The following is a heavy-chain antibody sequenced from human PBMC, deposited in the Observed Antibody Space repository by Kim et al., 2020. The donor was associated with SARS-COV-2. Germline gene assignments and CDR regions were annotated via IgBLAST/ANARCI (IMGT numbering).Heavy chain of an antibody. V-gene: IGHV1-69*13. CDR2: IIPIFGTA. Sequence: SVKVSCKASGGTFSSYAISWVRQAPGQGLEWMGGIIPIFGTANYAQKFQGRVTITADESTSTAYMELSSLRSEDTAVYYCARDRSLAAAGRGNWFDPWGQGTLVTVSS. J-gene: IGHJ5*02. D-gene: IGHD6-13*01. CDR3: ARDRSLAAAGRGNWFDP. CDR1: GGTFSSYA.